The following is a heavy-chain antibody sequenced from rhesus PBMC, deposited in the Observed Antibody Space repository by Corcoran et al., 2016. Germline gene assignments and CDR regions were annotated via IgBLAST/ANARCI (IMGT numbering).Heavy chain of an antibody. CDR2: ISGGGGHP. D-gene: IGHD4-23*01. J-gene: IGHJ5-1*01. CDR3: ARVPDSNYGARFDV. Sequence: QLQLQESGPGLVKPSETLSLTCTVSGGSISSNYWSWIRQPPGKGQEWIGRISGGGGHPHYNPTLKSRVPFSTAPSKNQFSLKLSSVTAADTAVYYWARVPDSNYGARFDVWGAGVLVTVSS. CDR1: GGSISSNY. V-gene: IGHV4-173*01.